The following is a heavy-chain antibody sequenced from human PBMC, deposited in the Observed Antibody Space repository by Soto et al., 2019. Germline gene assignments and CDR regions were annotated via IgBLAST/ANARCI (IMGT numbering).Heavy chain of an antibody. CDR3: ACYAVVVAAYDH. CDR2: VYYSGST. Sequence: QLQLQESGPGLVKPSETLFLTCTVSGGSIRTSSYYWGWIRQCPGKGLEWFGNVYYSGSTYYNPSLKSRVTISVDTSNNQFSLKLSSVNATDTSVYYCACYAVVVAAYDHWGQGTQVTVSS. V-gene: IGHV4-39*01. CDR1: GGSIRTSSYY. J-gene: IGHJ4*02. D-gene: IGHD2-15*01.